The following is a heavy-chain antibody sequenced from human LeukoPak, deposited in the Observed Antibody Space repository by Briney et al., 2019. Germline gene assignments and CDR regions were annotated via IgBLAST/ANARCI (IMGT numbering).Heavy chain of an antibody. V-gene: IGHV3-30*19. J-gene: IGHJ4*02. Sequence: PGGSLRLSCAASGFTFSSYGMHWVRQAPGKGLEWVAVISYDGSNKYYAESVKGRFTISRDNSKNTLYLQMNSLRAEDTAVYYCARDDPTTVDYYFDYWGQGTLVTVSS. D-gene: IGHD4-23*01. CDR1: GFTFSSYG. CDR2: ISYDGSNK. CDR3: ARDDPTTVDYYFDY.